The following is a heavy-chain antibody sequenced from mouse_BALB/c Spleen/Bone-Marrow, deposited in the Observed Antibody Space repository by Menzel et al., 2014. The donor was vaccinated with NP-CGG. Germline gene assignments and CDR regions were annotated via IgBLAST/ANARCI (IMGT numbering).Heavy chain of an antibody. CDR3: AGDYDVNFDY. Sequence: EVQLQQSGPELVKPGASVKMSCKASGYTFTSYVMHWVKQKPGQGLEWMCLINPSKDGTKYNEKFKGKATLTSDKSSSTAYMELSSLTSEDSAVYYCAGDYDVNFDYWGQGTTLTVSS. CDR2: INPSKDGT. J-gene: IGHJ2*01. V-gene: IGHV1-14*01. CDR1: GYTFTSYV. D-gene: IGHD2-4*01.